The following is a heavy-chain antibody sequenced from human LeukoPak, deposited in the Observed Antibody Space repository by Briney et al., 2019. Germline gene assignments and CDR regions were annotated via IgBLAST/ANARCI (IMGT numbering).Heavy chain of an antibody. D-gene: IGHD3-22*01. CDR2: IYYSGIS. CDR1: GASISSSSYY. V-gene: IGHV4-39*01. CDR3: ASGGTAVVMALTYYFDT. Sequence: SETLSLTCSVSGASISSSSYYWGWIRQPPGKGLEWIGNIYYSGISYYSPSLKSRVTISVDTSKNQFSLKLSSVTAADTAVYYCASGGTAVVMALTYYFDTWGQGTPVTVSS. J-gene: IGHJ4*02.